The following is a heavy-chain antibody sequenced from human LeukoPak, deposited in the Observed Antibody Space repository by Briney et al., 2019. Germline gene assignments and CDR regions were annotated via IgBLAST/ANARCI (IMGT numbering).Heavy chain of an antibody. Sequence: PSETLSLTCNVSGDSIRNYYWSWIRQTPGKGLEWIGHINDSGSTNYNPSLKSRVTISVDTSKNQFSLKVTSVTAADTAVYYCARLARGRWFDPWGQGTLVTVSS. V-gene: IGHV4-59*08. J-gene: IGHJ5*02. CDR1: GDSIRNYY. CDR2: INDSGST. CDR3: ARLARGRWFDP. D-gene: IGHD6-6*01.